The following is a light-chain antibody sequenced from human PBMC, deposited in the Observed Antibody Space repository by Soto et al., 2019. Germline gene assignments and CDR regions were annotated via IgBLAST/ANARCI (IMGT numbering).Light chain of an antibody. Sequence: EIVMTQSPATLSVSPGERATLSCRASQSVSSNLAWYQQKPGQAPRLLIYGASTRATGIPARFSGGGSGTDFTLTISSLQSDDFALYYCQQYNNWPPLTFGGGTKVEIK. CDR1: QSVSSN. CDR2: GAS. V-gene: IGKV3-15*01. J-gene: IGKJ4*01. CDR3: QQYNNWPPLT.